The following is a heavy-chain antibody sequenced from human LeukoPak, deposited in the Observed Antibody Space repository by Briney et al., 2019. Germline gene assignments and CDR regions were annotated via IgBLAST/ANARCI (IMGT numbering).Heavy chain of an antibody. CDR2: IHYSGST. CDR1: GDSISNYY. J-gene: IGHJ4*02. CDR3: ARGMSYSWPGRVDY. D-gene: IGHD1-26*01. Sequence: SETLSLTCTVSGDSISNYYWSWIRQPPGRGLEWIGYIHYSGSTSYNPSLKSRVTISVDTSRNQFSSNLSSVTAADTAVYYCARGMSYSWPGRVDYWGQGTLVTVSS. V-gene: IGHV4-59*01.